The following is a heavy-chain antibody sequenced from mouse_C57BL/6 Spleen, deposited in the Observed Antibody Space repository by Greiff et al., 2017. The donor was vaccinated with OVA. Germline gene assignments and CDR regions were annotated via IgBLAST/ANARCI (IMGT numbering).Heavy chain of an antibody. CDR2: IYPGGGYT. V-gene: IGHV1-63*01. J-gene: IGHJ2*01. Sequence: VQLQQSGAELVRPGTSVKMSCKASGYTFTNYWIGWAKQRPGHGLEWIGDIYPGGGYTNYNEKFKGKATLTADKSSSTAYMQFSSLTSEDSTIYYCARQDSSGYDYWGQGTTLTVSS. CDR1: GYTFTNYW. CDR3: ARQDSSGYDY. D-gene: IGHD3-2*02.